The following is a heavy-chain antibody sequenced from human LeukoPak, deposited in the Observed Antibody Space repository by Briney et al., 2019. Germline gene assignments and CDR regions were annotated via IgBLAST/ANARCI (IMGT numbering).Heavy chain of an antibody. CDR2: IRQDGGEK. CDR1: GFTFSTYW. CDR3: ARPGGGVAFDY. D-gene: IGHD3-16*01. Sequence: GGSLRLSCAASGFTFSTYWISWVRQGPGKGLEWVANIRQDGGEKYYVESVRGRFTISRDNAKNLLYLQTDSLRGEDTAVYYCARPGGGVAFDYWGQGTLVAVSS. V-gene: IGHV3-7*01. J-gene: IGHJ4*02.